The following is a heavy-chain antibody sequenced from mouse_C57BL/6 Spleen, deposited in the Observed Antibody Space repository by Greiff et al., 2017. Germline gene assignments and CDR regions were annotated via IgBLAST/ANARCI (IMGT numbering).Heavy chain of an antibody. J-gene: IGHJ3*01. Sequence: VQLQQPGAELVKPGASVKLSCKASGYTFTSYWMQWVKQRPGQGLEWIGEIDPSDSYTNYNQKFKGKATLTVDTSSSTAYMQLSSLTSEDSAVYYCARNDYDYDGFAYWGQGTLVTVSA. D-gene: IGHD2-4*01. CDR1: GYTFTSYW. V-gene: IGHV1-50*01. CDR3: ARNDYDYDGFAY. CDR2: IDPSDSYT.